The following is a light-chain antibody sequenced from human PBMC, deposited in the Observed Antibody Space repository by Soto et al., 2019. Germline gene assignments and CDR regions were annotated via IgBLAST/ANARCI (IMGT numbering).Light chain of an antibody. Sequence: SYELTQPPSVSVSPGQTASITCSGDKLGDKYACWYQQKPGQSPLLVIYQDTKRPSGIPERFSGSNSGNTATLTISGTQATDEADYYCQAWDSSTAVFGGGTQLTVL. CDR1: KLGDKY. V-gene: IGLV3-1*01. CDR3: QAWDSSTAV. CDR2: QDT. J-gene: IGLJ2*01.